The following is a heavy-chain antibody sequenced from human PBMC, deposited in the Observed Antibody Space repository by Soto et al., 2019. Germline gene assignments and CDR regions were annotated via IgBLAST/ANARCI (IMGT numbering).Heavy chain of an antibody. D-gene: IGHD5-12*01. CDR3: AKGIYSGYDQLHAFEI. CDR2: ISGSGGST. J-gene: IGHJ3*02. CDR1: GFTFSSYA. Sequence: EVQLLESGGGLVQPGGSLRLSCAASGFTFSSYAMSWVRQAPGKGLEWVSAISGSGGSTYYADSVKCRFTISGDNSKNTLYLRMNRLGAEHTAVNYGAKGIYSGYDQLHAFEIRGQGTMVTDSS. V-gene: IGHV3-23*01.